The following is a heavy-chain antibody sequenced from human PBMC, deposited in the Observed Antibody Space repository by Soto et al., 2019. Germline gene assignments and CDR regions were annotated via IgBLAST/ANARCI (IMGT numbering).Heavy chain of an antibody. J-gene: IGHJ6*02. Sequence: QVQLVQSGAEVKKPGASVKVSCKASGYTFTSYDINWVRQATGQGLEWMGWMNPNSGNTGYAQKFQGRVTMTRNTSISTAYMELSSLRSEDTAVYYCARGFEYSSSGGGVRYYYYGMDVWGQGTTVTVSS. CDR2: MNPNSGNT. D-gene: IGHD6-6*01. V-gene: IGHV1-8*01. CDR3: ARGFEYSSSGGGVRYYYYGMDV. CDR1: GYTFTSYD.